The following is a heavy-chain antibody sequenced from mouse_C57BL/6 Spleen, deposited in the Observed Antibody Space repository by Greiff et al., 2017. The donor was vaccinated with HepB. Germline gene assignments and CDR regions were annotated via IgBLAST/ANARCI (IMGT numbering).Heavy chain of an antibody. V-gene: IGHV1-50*01. CDR3: ARRDSNYDAMDY. J-gene: IGHJ4*01. Sequence: QVQLQQPGAELVKPGASVKLSCKASGYTFTSYWMQWVKQRPGQGLEWIGEIDPSDSYTNYNQKFKGKATLTVDTSSSTAYMQLSSLTSEDSAVYNCARRDSNYDAMDYWGQGTSVTVSS. CDR2: IDPSDSYT. D-gene: IGHD2-5*01. CDR1: GYTFTSYW.